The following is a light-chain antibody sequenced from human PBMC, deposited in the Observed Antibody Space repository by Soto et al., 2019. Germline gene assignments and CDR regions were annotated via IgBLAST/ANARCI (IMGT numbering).Light chain of an antibody. CDR2: KAS. J-gene: IGKJ1*01. CDR1: QSISSW. CDR3: QQYNSYPWT. V-gene: IGKV1-5*03. Sequence: DIPMTQSPSTLSPSVGDRVTITCRASQSISSWLAWYQQKPGKAPKLLIYKASSLESGVPSRFSGSGSGTEFTLTISSLQPDDFATYYCQQYNSYPWTFGQGTKVEIK.